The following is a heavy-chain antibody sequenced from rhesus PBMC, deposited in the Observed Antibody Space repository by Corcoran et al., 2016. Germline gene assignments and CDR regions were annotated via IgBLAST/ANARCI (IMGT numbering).Heavy chain of an antibody. CDR2: IYWDNDR. CDR1: GFSLSASGTG. CDR3: ARSLVYSGTSNYFDY. Sequence: QVTLKESGPAPVRPTQTLTLTCTFSGFSLSASGTGVGWDRQSPRNTLEWLAHIYWDNDRRHNTTLKSRLTISKDTSKNQVFLTMTNMDPGDTGTYFCARSLVYSGTSNYFDYWGQGVLLTVSS. D-gene: IGHD5-24*01. J-gene: IGHJ4*01. V-gene: IGHV2-1*01.